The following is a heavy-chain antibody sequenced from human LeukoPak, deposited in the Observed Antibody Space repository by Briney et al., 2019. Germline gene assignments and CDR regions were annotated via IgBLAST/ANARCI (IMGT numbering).Heavy chain of an antibody. Sequence: GESLKISCKGSGYSFTSYWIGWVRQMPGKGLEWMGIIYPGDSDTRYSPSFQGQVTISADKSISTAYLQWSSLKASDTAMYYCARLSESSRQHPYLDYWGQGTLVTVSS. CDR1: GYSFTSYW. V-gene: IGHV5-51*01. CDR2: IYPGDSDT. D-gene: IGHD3-10*01. J-gene: IGHJ4*02. CDR3: ARLSESSRQHPYLDY.